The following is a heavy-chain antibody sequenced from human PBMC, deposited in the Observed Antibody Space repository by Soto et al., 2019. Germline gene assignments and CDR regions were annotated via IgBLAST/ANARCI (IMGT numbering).Heavy chain of an antibody. V-gene: IGHV3-15*07. J-gene: IGHJ3*01. CDR1: GFTFTSAW. CDR2: IKSKTDGGKI. Sequence: PGGSLRLSCAASGFTFTSAWMNWVRQAPGKGLEWVGRIKSKTDGGKIDYAVPVKGRFTISRDDSGNTLYLQMNSLTTDDTALYYCTTDQLSRRAFDVWGQGTMVTV. D-gene: IGHD3-16*02. CDR3: TTDQLSRRAFDV.